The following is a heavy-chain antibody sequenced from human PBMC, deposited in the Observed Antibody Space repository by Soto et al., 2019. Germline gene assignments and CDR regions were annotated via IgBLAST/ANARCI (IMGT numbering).Heavy chain of an antibody. Sequence: ASVKVSCKASGGTFSSYAISWVRQAPGQGLEWMGGIIPIFGTANYAQKFQGRVTITADESTSTAYMELSSLRSEDTAVYYCKGEDDRSGYYYSRDAFDIWGQGTMVTVSS. J-gene: IGHJ3*02. V-gene: IGHV1-69*13. CDR3: KGEDDRSGYYYSRDAFDI. CDR1: GGTFSSYA. D-gene: IGHD3-22*01. CDR2: IIPIFGTA.